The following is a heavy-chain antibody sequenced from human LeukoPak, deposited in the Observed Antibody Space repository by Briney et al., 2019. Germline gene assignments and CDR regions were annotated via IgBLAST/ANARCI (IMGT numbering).Heavy chain of an antibody. D-gene: IGHD6-19*01. CDR2: IYHSGST. CDR3: AGSSGWYGFGY. V-gene: IGHV4-4*02. J-gene: IGHJ4*02. Sequence: TPSETLSLTCAVSGGSISSSNWWSWVRQPPGKGLEWIGEIYHSGSTNYNPSLKSRVTISVDKSKNQFSLELSSVTAADTAVYYCAGSSGWYGFGYWGQGTLVTVSS. CDR1: GGSISSSNW.